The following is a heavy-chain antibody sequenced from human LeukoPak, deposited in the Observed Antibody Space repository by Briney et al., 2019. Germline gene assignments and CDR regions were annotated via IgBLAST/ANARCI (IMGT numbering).Heavy chain of an antibody. J-gene: IGHJ5*02. V-gene: IGHV4-59*08. CDR1: GGSISSYY. CDR3: ARLYSSTLSGWFDP. Sequence: KPSETLSLTCTVSGGSISSYYWSWIRQPPGKGLEWIGYIYYSGSTNYNPSLKSRVTISVDTSKNQFSLKLSSVTAADTAVYYCARLYSSTLSGWFDPWGQGTLVTVSS. D-gene: IGHD6-13*01. CDR2: IYYSGST.